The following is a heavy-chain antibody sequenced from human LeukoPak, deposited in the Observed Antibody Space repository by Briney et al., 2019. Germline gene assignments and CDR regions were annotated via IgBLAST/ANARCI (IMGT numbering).Heavy chain of an antibody. CDR1: GYSISSGYY. J-gene: IGHJ6*03. CDR3: ARSPTSLDSSGYYYYCYYMDV. Sequence: SETLSLTCAVSGYSISSGYYWGWIRQPPGKGLEWIGSIYHSGSTYYNPSLKSRVTISVDTSKNQFSLKLSSVTAADTAVYYCARSPTSLDSSGYYYYCYYMDVWGKGTTVTVSS. CDR2: IYHSGST. D-gene: IGHD3-22*01. V-gene: IGHV4-38-2*01.